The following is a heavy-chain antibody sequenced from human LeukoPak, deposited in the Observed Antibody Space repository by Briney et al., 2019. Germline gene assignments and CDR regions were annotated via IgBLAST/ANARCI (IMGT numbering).Heavy chain of an antibody. Sequence: GGSLRLSCAASAFTFSDYSMNWVRQALGKGLEWVSYISGRSSTIYYADSVKGRFTISRDNAKNLMYLQMNSLRAEDTAVYYCARDRIKSGSYYSDYWGQGTLVTVSS. V-gene: IGHV3-48*01. CDR2: ISGRSSTI. CDR3: ARDRIKSGSYYSDY. J-gene: IGHJ4*02. CDR1: AFTFSDYS. D-gene: IGHD1-26*01.